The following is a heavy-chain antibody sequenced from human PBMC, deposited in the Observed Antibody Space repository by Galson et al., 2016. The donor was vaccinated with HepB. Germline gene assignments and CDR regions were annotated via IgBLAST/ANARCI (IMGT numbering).Heavy chain of an antibody. D-gene: IGHD3-22*01. CDR3: AREYSSATYYFDH. CDR1: KYTFTDYY. V-gene: IGHV1-2*02. J-gene: IGHJ4*02. CDR2: INPNSGGT. Sequence: SVKVSCKASKYTFTDYYMHWVRQAPAQGLEWMGWINPNSGGTNIALKFQGRITMTRDTSISTAYMELSRLRSDDTAVYFCAREYSSATYYFDHWGRGTLVTVSS.